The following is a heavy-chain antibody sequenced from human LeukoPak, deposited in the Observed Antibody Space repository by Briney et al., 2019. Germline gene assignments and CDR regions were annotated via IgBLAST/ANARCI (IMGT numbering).Heavy chain of an antibody. V-gene: IGHV1-2*04. CDR3: ARGDYDFWSGLDY. J-gene: IGHJ4*02. CDR1: GYTFTGYY. D-gene: IGHD3-3*01. CDR2: INPNSGGT. Sequence: ASVKVSCKASGYTFTGYYTHWVRQAPGQGLEWMGWINPNSGGTNYAQKFQGWVTMTRDTSISTAYMELSRLRSDDTAVYYCARGDYDFWSGLDYWGQGTLITVSS.